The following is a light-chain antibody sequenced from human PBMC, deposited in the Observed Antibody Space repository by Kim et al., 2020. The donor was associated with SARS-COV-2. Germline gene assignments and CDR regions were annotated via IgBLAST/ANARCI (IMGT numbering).Light chain of an antibody. CDR2: YDS. J-gene: IGLJ3*02. V-gene: IGLV3-21*04. CDR1: NIGSKR. CDR3: QVWDSSSDHPV. Sequence: PGKTAGITCGGNNIGSKRVIWYQQKPGQAPVLVIYYDSDRPSGIPERFAGSNSENTATLTISRVEAGDEADYYCQVWDSSSDHPVFGGGTQLTVL.